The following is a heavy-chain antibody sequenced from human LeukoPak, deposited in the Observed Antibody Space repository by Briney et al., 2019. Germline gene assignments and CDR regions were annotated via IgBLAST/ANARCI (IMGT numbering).Heavy chain of an antibody. J-gene: IGHJ6*02. CDR3: ARLGGPPYYYGMDV. CDR2: IYYSGST. CDR1: GGSISSYY. D-gene: IGHD4-23*01. Sequence: SETLSLTCTVSGGSISSYYWSWIRQPPGKGLEWIGYIYYSGSTNYNPSLESRVTISVDTSKNQFSLKLSSVTAADTAVYYCARLGGPPYYYGMDVWGQGTTVTVSS. V-gene: IGHV4-59*08.